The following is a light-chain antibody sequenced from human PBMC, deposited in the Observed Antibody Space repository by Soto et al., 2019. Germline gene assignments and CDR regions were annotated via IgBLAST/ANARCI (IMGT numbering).Light chain of an antibody. CDR2: AAS. CDR1: QGIRND. CDR3: LQDHAVLT. V-gene: IGKV1-6*01. J-gene: IGKJ3*01. Sequence: AIQMTQSPSSLSASVGDRVTITCRASQGIRNDLAWYQLKPGKAPKLLIYAASTLQSGVPTRFSGSGSGTDFTLTISSLQPEDFATYHCLQDHAVLTFGPGTKVDLK.